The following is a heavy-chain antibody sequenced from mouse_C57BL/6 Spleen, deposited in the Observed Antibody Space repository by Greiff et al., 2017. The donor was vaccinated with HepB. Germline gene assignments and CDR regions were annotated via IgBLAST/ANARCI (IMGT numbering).Heavy chain of an antibody. J-gene: IGHJ4*01. Sequence: VQLQQSGAELVRPGASVKLSCTASGFNIKDYYMHWVKQRPEQGLEWIGRIDPEDGDTEYAPKFQGKATMTADTSSNTAYLQLSSLTSEDTAVYYCTLPYYSSCGGYAIDYWGQGTSVTVSS. D-gene: IGHD1-1*01. CDR2: IDPEDGDT. CDR3: TLPYYSSCGGYAIDY. V-gene: IGHV14-1*01. CDR1: GFNIKDYY.